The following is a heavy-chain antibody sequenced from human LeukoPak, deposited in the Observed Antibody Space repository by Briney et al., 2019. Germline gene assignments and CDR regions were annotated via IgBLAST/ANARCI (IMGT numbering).Heavy chain of an antibody. Sequence: SETLSLTCAVSGGSLSGYYWSWIRQPPGKGLEWIGEINYSGSTNYNPSLKSRVTISVDTSKNQFSLKVTSVTAADTAMYYCTKREGPMSGSYDYFDPWGQGTLVTVS. J-gene: IGHJ5*02. D-gene: IGHD1-26*01. CDR1: GGSLSGYY. V-gene: IGHV4-34*01. CDR3: TKREGPMSGSYDYFDP. CDR2: INYSGST.